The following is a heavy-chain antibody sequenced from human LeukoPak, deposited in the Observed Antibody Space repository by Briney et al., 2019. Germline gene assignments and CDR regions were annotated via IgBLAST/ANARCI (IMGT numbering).Heavy chain of an antibody. J-gene: IGHJ4*02. D-gene: IGHD3-9*01. V-gene: IGHV1-69*13. CDR3: ARDDYDILTGYSYY. CDR1: GGTFSSYA. CDR2: IIPIFGTA. Sequence: SVKVSCTASGGTFSSYAISWVRQAPGQGLECMGGIIPIFGTANYAQKFQGRVTITADESTSTAYMELSSLRSEDTAVYYCARDDYDILTGYSYYWGQGTLVTVSS.